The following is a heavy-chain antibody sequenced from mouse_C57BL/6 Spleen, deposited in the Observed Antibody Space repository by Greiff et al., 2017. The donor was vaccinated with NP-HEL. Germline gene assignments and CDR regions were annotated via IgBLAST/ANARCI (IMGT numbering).Heavy chain of an antibody. J-gene: IGHJ3*01. D-gene: IGHD4-1*01. Sequence: EVQGVESGGDLVKPGGSLKLSCAASGFTFSSYGMSWVRQTPDKRLEWVATISSGGSYTYYPDSVKGRFTISRDNAKNTLYLQMSSLKSEDTAMYYCASELGWFAYWGQGTLVTVSA. V-gene: IGHV5-6*01. CDR2: ISSGGSYT. CDR1: GFTFSSYG. CDR3: ASELGWFAY.